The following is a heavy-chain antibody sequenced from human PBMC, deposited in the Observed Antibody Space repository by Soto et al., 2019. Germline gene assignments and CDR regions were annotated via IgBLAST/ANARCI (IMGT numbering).Heavy chain of an antibody. CDR1: GFTVSNNY. CDR3: ATRAGGGGY. D-gene: IGHD3-10*01. Sequence: EVQLVESGGGLIQPGGSLRLSCAVSGFTVSNNYMSWVRQAPGKGLEGVSVIYSGGYTAYGDSVKGRFTISRDNSKNTLSPKKEGRGAGGPAVYFVATRAGGGGYWGQGTLVTVSS. J-gene: IGHJ4*02. V-gene: IGHV3-53*01. CDR2: IYSGGYT.